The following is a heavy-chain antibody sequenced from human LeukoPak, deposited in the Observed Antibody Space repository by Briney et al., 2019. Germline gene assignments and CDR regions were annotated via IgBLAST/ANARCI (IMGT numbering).Heavy chain of an antibody. Sequence: GGSLRLSCAASGFTFSSYAMNWVRQAPGKGLEWVSAINDSGGSTFYADSVKGRFTISRDNSKNTLYLQMNTLRVEDTAIYYCVKRDRGTFDYWGQGTLVTVSS. CDR1: GFTFSSYA. CDR3: VKRDRGTFDY. J-gene: IGHJ4*02. D-gene: IGHD1-1*01. V-gene: IGHV3-23*01. CDR2: INDSGGST.